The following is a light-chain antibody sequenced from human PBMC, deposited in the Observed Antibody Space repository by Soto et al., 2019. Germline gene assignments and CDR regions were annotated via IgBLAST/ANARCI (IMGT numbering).Light chain of an antibody. J-gene: IGLJ1*01. Sequence: QSALTQPASVSRSPGQSIAISCTGTSSDVGGYNYVSWYQQHPGKAPKLMIYDVTTRPSGVSNRFSGSKSGNTAALTISGLQAEDEADYYCSSYTSDTTGVFGTGTKVTVL. CDR2: DVT. CDR3: SSYTSDTTGV. V-gene: IGLV2-14*03. CDR1: SSDVGGYNY.